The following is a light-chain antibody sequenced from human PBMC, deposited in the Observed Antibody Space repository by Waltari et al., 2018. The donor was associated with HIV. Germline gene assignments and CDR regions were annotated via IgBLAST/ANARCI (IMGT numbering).Light chain of an antibody. CDR1: QSVLYSSNNKNY. V-gene: IGKV4-1*01. CDR3: QQYYSTPWT. J-gene: IGKJ1*01. Sequence: DIVMTQSPDSLAVSLGERVTINCKSSQSVLYSSNNKNYLAWYQQKPGQPPKLLIYWASTRESGVPDRFSGSGSGTDFTLTISSLQAEDVGVYYCQQYYSTPWTFGQGTKVEIK. CDR2: WAS.